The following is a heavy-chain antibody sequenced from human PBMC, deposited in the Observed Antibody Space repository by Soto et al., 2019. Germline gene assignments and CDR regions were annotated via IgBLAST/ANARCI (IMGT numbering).Heavy chain of an antibody. J-gene: IGHJ4*02. V-gene: IGHV1-18*01. D-gene: IGHD3-16*01. CDR1: GYIFTKYY. CDR3: VRWDGFFGAGGVY. CDR2: INGYNGKA. Sequence: QVQLVQSVTELRKPGASVKLSCKASGYIFTKYYIAWVRQAPGHGLEWMGMINGYNGKANYGQDFRCRVIMTTDTSTNTAYMELRSLTSDDTGVYYFVRWDGFFGAGGVYWGQGTLVTVSS.